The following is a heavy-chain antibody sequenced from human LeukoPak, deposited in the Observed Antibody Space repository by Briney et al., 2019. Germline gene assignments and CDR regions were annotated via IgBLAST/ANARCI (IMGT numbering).Heavy chain of an antibody. Sequence: GGSLRLSCAASGFTFSSYAMHWVRQAPGKGLEWVAVISYDGSNKYYADSVKGRFTISRDNAKKSVYLQMNSLRAEDTAVYYCARDLEVGATYWGQGTLVTVSS. CDR2: ISYDGSNK. CDR1: GFTFSSYA. CDR3: ARDLEVGATY. V-gene: IGHV3-30*04. D-gene: IGHD1-26*01. J-gene: IGHJ4*02.